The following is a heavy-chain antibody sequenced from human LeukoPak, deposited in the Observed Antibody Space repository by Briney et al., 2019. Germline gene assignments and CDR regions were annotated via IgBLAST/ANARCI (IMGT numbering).Heavy chain of an antibody. J-gene: IGHJ5*02. CDR3: AKWENYYDSSRYKEDWFDP. V-gene: IGHV3-9*03. CDR1: GFTFDLYA. D-gene: IGHD3-22*01. CDR2: NSWNNVSI. Sequence: PGRSLRLSCGPWGFTFDLYAKHWARHAPEKGLVWVSRNSWNNVSIGYADSVKRRYTISRDNTKNSLYLQMNSLRAEDMALYYLAKWENYYDSSRYKEDWFDPWGQGTLVTVSS.